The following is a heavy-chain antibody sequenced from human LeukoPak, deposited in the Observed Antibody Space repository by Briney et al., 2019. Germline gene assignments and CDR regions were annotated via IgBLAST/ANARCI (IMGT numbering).Heavy chain of an antibody. V-gene: IGHV3-30*03. Sequence: GRSLRLSCAASGFSFSSYGMHWVRQAPGKGLEWVAGISFDGSNKYYADSLKGRFTISRDNSKNTLYMQMNSLRVEDTAVYYCCGGLFYCDYLGQGTQVTVSS. J-gene: IGHJ4*02. CDR2: ISFDGSNK. CDR3: CGGLFYCDY. CDR1: GFSFSSYG. D-gene: IGHD3-10*01.